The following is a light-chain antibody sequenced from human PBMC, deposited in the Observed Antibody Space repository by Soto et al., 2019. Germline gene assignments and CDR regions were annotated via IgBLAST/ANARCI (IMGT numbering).Light chain of an antibody. CDR1: QSITSW. V-gene: IGKV1-5*03. J-gene: IGKJ2*01. CDR3: QQYNNYSGT. Sequence: DIQMTQSPSTLSASVGDRVTITCQACQSITSWLAWYQQKPGKAPKLLIYKASSLESGVPSRFSGSGSGTEFTLTISSLQPADFATYYCQQYNNYSGTFGQGTKLEIK. CDR2: KAS.